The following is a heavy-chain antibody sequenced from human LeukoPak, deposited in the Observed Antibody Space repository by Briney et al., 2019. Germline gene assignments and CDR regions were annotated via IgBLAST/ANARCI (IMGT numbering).Heavy chain of an antibody. D-gene: IGHD3-3*01. Sequence: GGSLILSCVASGFIFSNYEMNWVRQAPGQGLEWVSGISSINSGSNIFYADSVKGRFTISRDNDKNSLYLQMNSLRAEDTAVYYCARKTRMTIFGVVTRWFDPWGQGTLVTVSS. CDR3: ARKTRMTIFGVVTRWFDP. CDR2: ISSINSGSNI. J-gene: IGHJ5*02. CDR1: GFIFSNYE. V-gene: IGHV3-48*03.